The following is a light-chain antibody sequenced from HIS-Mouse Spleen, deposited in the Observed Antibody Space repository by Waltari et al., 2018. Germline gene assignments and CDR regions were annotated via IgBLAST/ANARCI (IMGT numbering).Light chain of an antibody. CDR1: KLGDQY. Sequence: SYELTQPPSVSVSPAQTASITFSGDKLGDQYACWYQQKPGQSPVLVIYQDSKRPSGLPERFSGSTSGNTATLTISGTQAMDEADYYCQAWDSSTAVFGTGTKVTVL. J-gene: IGLJ1*01. V-gene: IGLV3-1*01. CDR2: QDS. CDR3: QAWDSSTAV.